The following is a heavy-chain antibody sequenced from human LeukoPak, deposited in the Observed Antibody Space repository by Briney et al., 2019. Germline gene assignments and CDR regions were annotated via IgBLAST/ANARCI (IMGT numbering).Heavy chain of an antibody. V-gene: IGHV4-59*01. CDR2: IYYSGST. CDR3: VAGYLTSRGSTFDY. J-gene: IGHJ4*02. Sequence: SETLSLTCTVSGGSISSYYWSWIRQPPGKGLEWIGYIYYSGSTNYNPSLKSRVTISVDTSKNQFSLKLSSVTAADTAVYYCVAGYLTSRGSTFDYWGQGTLVTVSS. D-gene: IGHD3-22*01. CDR1: GGSISSYY.